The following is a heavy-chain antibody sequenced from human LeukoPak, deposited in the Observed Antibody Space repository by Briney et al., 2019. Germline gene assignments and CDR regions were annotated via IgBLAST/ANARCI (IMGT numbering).Heavy chain of an antibody. V-gene: IGHV3-74*01. CDR1: GFTFNTYW. D-gene: IGHD1-26*01. Sequence: GGSLRLSCAASGFTFNTYWMHWVRQAPGKGLVWVSRISGDGIVTIYADSVKGRFTISRDNAKNTLYLQMNSLRAEDTAVYYCVKESGSYYGRAFDYWGQGTLVTVSS. CDR3: VKESGSYYGRAFDY. CDR2: ISGDGIVT. J-gene: IGHJ4*02.